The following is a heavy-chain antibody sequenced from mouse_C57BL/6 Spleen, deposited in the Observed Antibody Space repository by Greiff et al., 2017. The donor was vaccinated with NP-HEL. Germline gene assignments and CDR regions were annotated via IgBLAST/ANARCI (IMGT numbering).Heavy chain of an antibody. J-gene: IGHJ1*03. V-gene: IGHV5-12*01. Sequence: DVMLVESGGGLVQPGGSLKLSCAASGFTFSDYYMYWVRQTPEKRLEWVAYISNGGGSTYYPDTVKGRFTISRDNAKNTLYLQMSRLKSEDTAMYYCARQLTTVAWYFDVWGTGTTVTVSS. CDR1: GFTFSDYY. CDR2: ISNGGGST. D-gene: IGHD1-1*01. CDR3: ARQLTTVAWYFDV.